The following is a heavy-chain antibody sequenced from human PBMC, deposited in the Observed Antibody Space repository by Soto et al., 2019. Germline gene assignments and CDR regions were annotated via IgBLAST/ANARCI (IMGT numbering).Heavy chain of an antibody. Sequence: GRSLRLSCAASGFTFSSYGMHWVRQAPGKGLEWVAVISYDGSNKYYADSVKGRFTISRDNSKNTLYLQMNSLRAEDTAVYYCAKDSRYYYDSSDPDYWGQGTLVTVSS. D-gene: IGHD3-22*01. V-gene: IGHV3-30*18. CDR3: AKDSRYYYDSSDPDY. CDR1: GFTFSSYG. CDR2: ISYDGSNK. J-gene: IGHJ4*02.